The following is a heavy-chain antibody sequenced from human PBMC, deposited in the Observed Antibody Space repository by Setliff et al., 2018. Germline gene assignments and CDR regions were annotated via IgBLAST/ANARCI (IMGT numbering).Heavy chain of an antibody. Sequence: SETLSLTCTVYGGSFSNYYWSWIRQPPGKGLEWIGEINHSGSTNYNPSLTSRVTISVDTSKNQFSLKLSSVTAADTAVYYCRFWSDYYKNDYWGQGTLVTVSS. J-gene: IGHJ4*02. D-gene: IGHD3-3*01. V-gene: IGHV4-34*01. CDR3: RFWSDYYKNDY. CDR1: GGSFSNYY. CDR2: INHSGST.